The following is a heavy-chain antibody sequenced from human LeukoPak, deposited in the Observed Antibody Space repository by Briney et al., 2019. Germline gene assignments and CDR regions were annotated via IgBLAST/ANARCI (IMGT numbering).Heavy chain of an antibody. CDR1: GFTFSTYG. J-gene: IGHJ4*02. V-gene: IGHV3-30*02. CDR2: IRYVGINK. CDR3: ARDDGSGSYYNLLGY. Sequence: GGSLRLSCAASGFTFSTYGMHWVRQAPGKGLEWVSFIRYVGINKYYADSVKGRFTISRDNAKNTLYLQMNSLRAEDTAVYYCARDDGSGSYYNLLGYWGQGTLVTVSS. D-gene: IGHD3-10*01.